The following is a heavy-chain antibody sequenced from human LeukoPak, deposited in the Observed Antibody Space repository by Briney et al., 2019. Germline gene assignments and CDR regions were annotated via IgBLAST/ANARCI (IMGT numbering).Heavy chain of an antibody. CDR3: ARDDFWSGGVFDY. J-gene: IGHJ4*02. CDR2: IYTSGST. V-gene: IGHV4-61*02. CDR1: GGSISSGSYY. Sequence: SETLSLTCTVSGGSISSGSYYWSWIRQPAGKGLEWIGRIYTSGSTNYSPSLKSRVTISVDTSKNQFSLKLSSVTAADTAVYYCARDDFWSGGVFDYWGQGTLVTVSS. D-gene: IGHD3-3*01.